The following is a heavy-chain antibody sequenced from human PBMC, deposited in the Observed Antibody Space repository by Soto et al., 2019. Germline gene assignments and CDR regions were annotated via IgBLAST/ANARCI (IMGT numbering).Heavy chain of an antibody. J-gene: IGHJ4*02. CDR2: ISYDGSNK. Sequence: GGSLRLSCAASGFTFSSYAMHWVRQAPGKGLEWVAVISYDGSNKYYADSVKGRFTISRDNSKNTLYLQMNSLRAEDTAVYYCARGSSSWYVSRFDYWGQGTLVTVSS. CDR3: ARGSSSWYVSRFDY. D-gene: IGHD6-13*01. CDR1: GFTFSSYA. V-gene: IGHV3-30-3*01.